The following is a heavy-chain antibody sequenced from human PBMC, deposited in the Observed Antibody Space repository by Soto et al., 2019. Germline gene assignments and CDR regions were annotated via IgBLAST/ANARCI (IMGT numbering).Heavy chain of an antibody. J-gene: IGHJ4*02. CDR3: ARGYSYTQPVFDY. CDR1: GFTVGNNY. V-gene: IGHV3-53*01. CDR2: IYSSGST. Sequence: GGSLRLSCAASGFTVGNNYMTWVRQAPGKGLEWVSFIYSSGSTYYADSVKGRFTISRDNFKNTLYLQMNSLRAEDTAVYYCARGYSYTQPVFDYWGLGTLVTVSS. D-gene: IGHD5-18*01.